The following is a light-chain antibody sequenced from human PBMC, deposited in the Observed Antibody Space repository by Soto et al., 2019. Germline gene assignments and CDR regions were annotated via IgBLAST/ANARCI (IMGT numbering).Light chain of an antibody. CDR3: QQYSSLPHT. CDR1: QSVTSSS. CDR2: GAS. V-gene: IGKV3-20*01. J-gene: IGKJ2*01. Sequence: EIVLTQSPGTLSLSPGERATLFCRAGQSVTSSSIAWHQQKPGQAPRLLIYGASNRATGIPDRFSGSGSGTDFTLTISRLEPEDFVVYYCQQYSSLPHTFGQGTKVDIK.